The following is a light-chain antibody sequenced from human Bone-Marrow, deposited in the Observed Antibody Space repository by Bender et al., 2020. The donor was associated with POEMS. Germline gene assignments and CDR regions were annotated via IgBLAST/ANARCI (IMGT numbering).Light chain of an antibody. Sequence: QSALTQPASVSGSPGQSITISCTGTGSDVSSYNYVSWYQQHPGKAPKLMIYDVSSRPSGVSDRFAGSKSGNTASLTISGLQADDEDDYYCSSYAGTNNLGVFGGGTKLTVL. V-gene: IGLV2-14*01. CDR3: SSYAGTNNLGV. CDR2: DVS. J-gene: IGLJ2*01. CDR1: GSDVSSYNY.